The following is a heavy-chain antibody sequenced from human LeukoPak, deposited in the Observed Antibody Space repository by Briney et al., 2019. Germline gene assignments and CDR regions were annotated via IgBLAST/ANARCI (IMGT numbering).Heavy chain of an antibody. CDR2: ISGSGGST. D-gene: IGHD5-18*01. CDR3: AKDTATVKKFSYYFYGMDV. Sequence: PGGSLRLSCAASGFTFSSYAMSWVRQAPGKGLEWVSAISGSGGSTYYADSVKGRFTISRDNSKNTLYLQMNSLRAEDTAVYYCAKDTATVKKFSYYFYGMDVWGQGTTVTVSS. V-gene: IGHV3-23*01. J-gene: IGHJ6*02. CDR1: GFTFSSYA.